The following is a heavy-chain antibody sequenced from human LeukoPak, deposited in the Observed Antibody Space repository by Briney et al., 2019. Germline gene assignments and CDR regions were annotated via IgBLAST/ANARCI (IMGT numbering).Heavy chain of an antibody. Sequence: ASVKVSCKASVYTFRQYSMSWVRQAPGKGLEWMGWLSPSHTTKVYAQHFQGRVTMTADTNTNTVSMELRSLTSDDTAVYYCARGGWSGYSYGSEPEKYFDYWGQGTLVTVSS. J-gene: IGHJ4*02. CDR2: LSPSHTTK. V-gene: IGHV1-18*01. CDR1: VYTFRQYS. D-gene: IGHD5-18*01. CDR3: ARGGWSGYSYGSEPEKYFDY.